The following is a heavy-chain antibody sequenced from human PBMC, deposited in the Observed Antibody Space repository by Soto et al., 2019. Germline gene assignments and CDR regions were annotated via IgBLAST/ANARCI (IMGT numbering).Heavy chain of an antibody. D-gene: IGHD6-19*01. J-gene: IGHJ6*03. V-gene: IGHV1-3*01. Sequence: EASVKVSCKASGYAFTSYAMHWVRQAPGQRLEWMGWINAGNGNTKYSQKFQGRVTITRDTSASTAYMELSSLRSEDTAVYYCARGIAVAGFYYYYYMDVWGKGTTVTVSS. CDR3: ARGIAVAGFYYYYYMDV. CDR1: GYAFTSYA. CDR2: INAGNGNT.